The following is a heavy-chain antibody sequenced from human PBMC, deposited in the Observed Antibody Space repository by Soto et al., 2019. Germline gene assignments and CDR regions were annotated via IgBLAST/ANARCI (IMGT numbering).Heavy chain of an antibody. CDR1: GFSISSGGYY. Sequence: PSETLSLTCTFSGFSISSGGYYWSWIRKHPGKGLEWIGYIYYSGSTYYNPSLKSRVTISVDTSKNQFSLKLSSVTAADTAVYYCARVRDTAMDYWYFDLWGRGTLVTVSS. D-gene: IGHD5-18*01. J-gene: IGHJ2*01. V-gene: IGHV4-31*03. CDR2: IYYSGST. CDR3: ARVRDTAMDYWYFDL.